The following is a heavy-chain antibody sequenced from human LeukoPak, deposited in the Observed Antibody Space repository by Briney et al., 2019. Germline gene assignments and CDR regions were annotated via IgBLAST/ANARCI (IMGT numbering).Heavy chain of an antibody. CDR3: AKGSSGWYPGFDY. D-gene: IGHD6-19*01. V-gene: IGHV3-23*01. CDR2: ISGSGGRT. J-gene: IGHJ4*02. Sequence: GGSLRLSCAASGFTFINYAMSWVRQAPGEGLEWVSSISGSGGRTYYADSVKGRFTISRDNSRNTLYLQMSSLRVEDTAVYYCAKGSSGWYPGFDYWGQGILVTVSS. CDR1: GFTFINYA.